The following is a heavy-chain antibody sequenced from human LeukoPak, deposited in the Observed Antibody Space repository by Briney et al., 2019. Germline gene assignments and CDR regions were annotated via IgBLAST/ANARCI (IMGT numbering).Heavy chain of an antibody. D-gene: IGHD3/OR15-3a*01. Sequence: ASVKVSCKASGYTFTSYAMNWVRQAPGQGLEWMGWINTNTGNPTYAQGFTGRFVFSLDTSVSTAYLQISSLKAEDTAVYYCAILDPVSPDYYYGMDVWGQGTTVTVSS. CDR3: AILDPVSPDYYYGMDV. CDR2: INTNTGNP. CDR1: GYTFTSYA. V-gene: IGHV7-4-1*02. J-gene: IGHJ6*02.